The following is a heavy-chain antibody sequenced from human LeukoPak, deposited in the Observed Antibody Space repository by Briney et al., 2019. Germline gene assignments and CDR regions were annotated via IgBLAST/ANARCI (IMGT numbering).Heavy chain of an antibody. J-gene: IGHJ4*02. V-gene: IGHV4-59*01. CDR3: ARDRLSGWYEFDY. CDR2: IHYSGST. CDR1: GGSISSYY. D-gene: IGHD6-19*01. Sequence: SETLSLTCTVSGGSISSYYWSWIRQPPGKGLEWIGYIHYSGSTNYNPSLKSRVTISVDTSKNQFSLKLSSVPAADTAVYYCARDRLSGWYEFDYWGQGTLVTVSS.